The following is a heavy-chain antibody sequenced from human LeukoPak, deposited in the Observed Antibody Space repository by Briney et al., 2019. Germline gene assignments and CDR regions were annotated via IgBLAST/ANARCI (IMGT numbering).Heavy chain of an antibody. V-gene: IGHV4-4*02. D-gene: IGHD2-2*01. Sequence: SETLSLTCAVSGGSITQTNYRTCVRPPPGKGLEWIGEVNLQGSTNYNPSLMGRVAISVDKSENHVSLQLASVTAADTAVYYCAREGGPYRPLDYSGQGTLVTVSS. CDR2: VNLQGST. CDR1: GGSITQTNY. CDR3: AREGGPYRPLDY. J-gene: IGHJ4*02.